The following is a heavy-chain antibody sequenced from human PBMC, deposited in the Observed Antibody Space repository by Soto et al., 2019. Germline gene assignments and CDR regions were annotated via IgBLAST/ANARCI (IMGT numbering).Heavy chain of an antibody. CDR3: ARDLAAAGPFDY. CDR1: GYTFTNYA. D-gene: IGHD6-13*01. CDR2: ISAYIGNT. J-gene: IGHJ4*02. V-gene: IGHV1-18*01. Sequence: QVQQVQSGAEVKKPGASVKVSCKASGYTFTNYAFSWVRQAPGQGLEWMGWISAYIGNTNYPQKLQGRVTMTTDTSTSTAYMELRSLRSDDTAVYYCARDLAAAGPFDYWGQGTLVTVSS.